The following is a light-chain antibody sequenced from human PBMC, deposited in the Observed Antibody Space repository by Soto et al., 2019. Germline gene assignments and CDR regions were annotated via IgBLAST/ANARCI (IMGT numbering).Light chain of an antibody. CDR3: QQYNNLPQT. CDR2: GAS. CDR1: QSVSSN. J-gene: IGKJ1*01. V-gene: IGKV3-15*01. Sequence: EIVLTQSPATLSLSPGERATLSCSASQSVSSNLAWYPQKPGQAPRLLIYGASNRETGIPARFSGSGSGTEFTLTISSLQPEDFAVDYCQQYNNLPQTFGQGTKVDIK.